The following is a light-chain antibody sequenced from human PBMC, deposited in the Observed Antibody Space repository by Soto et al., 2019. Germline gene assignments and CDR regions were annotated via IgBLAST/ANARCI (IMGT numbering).Light chain of an antibody. V-gene: IGKV3-20*01. Sequence: EIVLTQSPDTLSLSPGGRATLSCRASQSVTTRLAWYQQKPGQPPRLLISGASVRASGVPVRISGSGSGTDFTLTISRLEPEDFVLYYCQQYGGSPITFGLGTRLDVK. CDR3: QQYGGSPIT. J-gene: IGKJ5*01. CDR2: GAS. CDR1: QSVTTR.